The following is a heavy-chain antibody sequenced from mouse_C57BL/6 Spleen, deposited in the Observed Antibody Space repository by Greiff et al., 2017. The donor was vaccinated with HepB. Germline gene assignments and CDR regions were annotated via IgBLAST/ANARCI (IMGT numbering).Heavy chain of an antibody. CDR2: INPNNGGT. J-gene: IGHJ1*03. V-gene: IGHV1-22*01. CDR1: GYTFTDYN. D-gene: IGHD1-1*01. CDR3: ARYYYGSSYGYFDV. Sequence: EVKLMESGPELVKPGASVKMSCKASGYTFTDYNMHWVKQSHGKSLEWIGYINPNNGGTSYNQKFKGKATLTVNKSSSTAYMELRSLTSEDSAVYYCARYYYGSSYGYFDVWGTGTTVTVSS.